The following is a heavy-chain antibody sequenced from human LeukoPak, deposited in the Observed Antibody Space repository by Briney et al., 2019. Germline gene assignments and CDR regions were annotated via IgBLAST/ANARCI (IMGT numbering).Heavy chain of an antibody. Sequence: GGSLRLSCAASGFTFSNAWMSWVRQVPGKGLEWVGRIKSKSDSETRDYATPVKGRFSISRDDSKNTLDLQMNSLKTEDTAVYYCTAGYYYDSSGRRGYFDYWAREPWSPSPQ. CDR2: IKSKSDSETR. V-gene: IGHV3-15*01. J-gene: IGHJ4*02. D-gene: IGHD3-22*01. CDR1: GFTFSNAW. CDR3: TAGYYYDSSGRRGYFDY.